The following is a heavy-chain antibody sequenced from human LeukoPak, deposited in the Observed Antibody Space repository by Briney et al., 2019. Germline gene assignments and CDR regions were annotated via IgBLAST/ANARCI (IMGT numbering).Heavy chain of an antibody. CDR1: GGSINTYY. J-gene: IGHJ5*02. CDR3: ARGMRVIAAAGYGPYHWFDP. V-gene: IGHV4-59*12. CDR2: IYSRGST. D-gene: IGHD6-13*01. Sequence: SETLSLTCTVSGGSINTYYWSWIRQPPGKGLEWIGYIYSRGSTNYNPSLKSRVTISIDTSKNQFSLKLSSVTAADTAVYYCARGMRVIAAAGYGPYHWFDPWGQETLVTVSS.